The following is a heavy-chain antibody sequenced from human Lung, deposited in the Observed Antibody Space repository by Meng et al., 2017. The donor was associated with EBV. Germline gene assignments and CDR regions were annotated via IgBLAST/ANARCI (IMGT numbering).Heavy chain of an antibody. D-gene: IGHD6-6*01. J-gene: IGHJ5*02. CDR1: GGSISSSSYY. V-gene: IGHV4-31*01. CDR3: ARVVAGRYNWFDP. CDR2: IYYSGST. Sequence: QQWGAGLLKPSGTLPLNCTVAGGSISSSSYYWGWIHQHPGKGLEWIGYIYYSGSTYYNPSLKSLVTISVDTSKNQFSLKLSSVTAADTAVYYCARVVAGRYNWFDPWGQGTLVTVSS.